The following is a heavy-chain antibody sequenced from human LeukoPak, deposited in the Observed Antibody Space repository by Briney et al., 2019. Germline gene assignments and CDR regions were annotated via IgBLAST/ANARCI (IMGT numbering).Heavy chain of an antibody. V-gene: IGHV4-39*01. J-gene: IGHJ4*02. CDR2: IYYSGSP. CDR3: ARHSYSHGYGDY. Sequence: PSETLSLTCTVSGGSFTSSSYYWGWLRQPPGKGLEWIGTIYYSGSPYYHPSLKRRLSISIDTSKNQFSLKLNSVTAADTAVYYCARHSYSHGYGDYWGQGTLVTVSS. D-gene: IGHD5-18*01. CDR1: GGSFTSSSYY.